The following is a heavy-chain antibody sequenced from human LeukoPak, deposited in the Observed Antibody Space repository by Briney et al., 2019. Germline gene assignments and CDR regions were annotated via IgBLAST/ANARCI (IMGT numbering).Heavy chain of an antibody. Sequence: ASVKVSCKASGYTFTSYYMHWVRQAPGQGLEWMGIINPSGGSTSYAQKFRGRVTMTRDTSTSTVYMELSSLRSEDTAVYYCARGGGTYYYDSSGYVDYWGQGTLVTVSS. CDR1: GYTFTSYY. D-gene: IGHD3-22*01. V-gene: IGHV1-46*01. J-gene: IGHJ4*02. CDR2: INPSGGST. CDR3: ARGGGTYYYDSSGYVDY.